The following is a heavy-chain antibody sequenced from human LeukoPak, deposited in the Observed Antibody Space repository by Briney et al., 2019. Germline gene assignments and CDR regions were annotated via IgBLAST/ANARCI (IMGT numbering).Heavy chain of an antibody. CDR3: ARQVYSSSWSYYFDY. Sequence: PSEALSLTCAVSGGSISSYYWSWIRQPPGRGLEWIGSIHYSGSTSYNSSLKSRVTISVDTSKNQFSLKLSSVTPADSAVYYCARQVYSSSWSYYFDYWGQGILVTVSS. V-gene: IGHV4-59*01. CDR2: IHYSGST. J-gene: IGHJ4*02. D-gene: IGHD6-13*01. CDR1: GGSISSYY.